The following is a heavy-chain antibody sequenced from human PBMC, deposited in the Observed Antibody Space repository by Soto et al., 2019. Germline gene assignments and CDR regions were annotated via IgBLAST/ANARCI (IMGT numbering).Heavy chain of an antibody. CDR2: ISAYNGNT. D-gene: IGHD3-22*01. J-gene: IGHJ3*02. CDR1: GYTFTSYG. V-gene: IGHV1-18*01. CDR3: ARGASYYYDSSGYSDAFDI. Sequence: ASVKVSCKASGYTFTSYGICWVRQAPGQGLEWMGWISAYNGNTNYAQKLQGRVTMTTDTSTSTAYMELRSLRSDDTAVYYCARGASYYYDSSGYSDAFDIWGQGTMVT.